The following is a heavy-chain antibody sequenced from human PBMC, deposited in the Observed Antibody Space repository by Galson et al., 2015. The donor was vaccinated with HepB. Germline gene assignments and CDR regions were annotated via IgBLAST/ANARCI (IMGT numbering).Heavy chain of an antibody. Sequence: SLRLSCAASGFTFSSYGMHWVRQAPGKGLEWVAVIWYDGSNKYYADSVKGRFTISRDNSKNTLYLQMNSLRAEDTAVYYCARSGNYFRGAFDYWGQGTLVTVSS. V-gene: IGHV3-33*01. CDR3: ARSGNYFRGAFDY. CDR1: GFTFSSYG. D-gene: IGHD3-10*01. CDR2: IWYDGSNK. J-gene: IGHJ4*02.